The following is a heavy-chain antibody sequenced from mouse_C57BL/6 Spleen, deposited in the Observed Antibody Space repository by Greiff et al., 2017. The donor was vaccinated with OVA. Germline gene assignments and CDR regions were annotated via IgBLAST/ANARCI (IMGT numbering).Heavy chain of an antibody. CDR2: IDPEDGDT. J-gene: IGHJ4*01. V-gene: IGHV14-1*01. D-gene: IGHD1-1*01. CDR1: GFNIKDYY. Sequence: EVQRVESGAELVRPGASVKLSCTASGFNIKDYYMHWVKQRPEQGLEWIGRIDPEDGDTEYAPKFQGKATMTADTSSNTAYLQLSSLTSEDTAVYYCTTIYYYGSSPYYAMDYWGQGTSVTVSS. CDR3: TTIYYYGSSPYYAMDY.